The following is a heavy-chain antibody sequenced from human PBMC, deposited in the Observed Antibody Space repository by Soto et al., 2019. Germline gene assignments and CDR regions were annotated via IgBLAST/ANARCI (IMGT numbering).Heavy chain of an antibody. CDR1: RGAFGDYW. CDR3: ARDVPHNWFDS. J-gene: IGHJ5*01. D-gene: IGHD3-10*02. CDR2: INRDANAI. V-gene: IGHV3-74*01. Sequence: EVQLVESGGGLVQPGGSLRLSCEASRGAFGDYWMQWVRQAPGKGLVWVSRINRDANAIINADSVKGRFTASRDTAKNMVFLQMNRLRGEDTAVYYCARDVPHNWFDSWCQGTLVTVSS.